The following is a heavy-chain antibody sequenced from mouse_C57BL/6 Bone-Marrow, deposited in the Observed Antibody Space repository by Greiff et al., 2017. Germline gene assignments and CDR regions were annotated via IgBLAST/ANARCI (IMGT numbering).Heavy chain of an antibody. Sequence: QVQLQQPGAELVKPGASVKMSCKASGYTFTSYWITWVKQRPGQGLEWIGDIYPGSGSTNYNEKFKSKATLTVDTSSSTAYIQLSSLTSEDSAVYYCALVITTVVAHYFDYWGQGTTLTVSS. J-gene: IGHJ2*01. CDR2: IYPGSGST. V-gene: IGHV1-55*01. CDR3: ALVITTVVAHYFDY. D-gene: IGHD1-1*01. CDR1: GYTFTSYW.